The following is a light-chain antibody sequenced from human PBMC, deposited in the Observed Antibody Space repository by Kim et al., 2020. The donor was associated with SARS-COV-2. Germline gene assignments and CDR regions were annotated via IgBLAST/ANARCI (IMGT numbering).Light chain of an antibody. Sequence: GQKVTSSCSGSSSNIGNNYVSWYQQLPGTAPKLLIYDNNKRPSGIPDRFSGSKSGTSATLGITGLQTGDEADYFCGTWDSSLSAGLFDGGTQLTVL. CDR2: DNN. V-gene: IGLV1-51*01. CDR1: SSNIGNNY. J-gene: IGLJ2*01. CDR3: GTWDSSLSAGL.